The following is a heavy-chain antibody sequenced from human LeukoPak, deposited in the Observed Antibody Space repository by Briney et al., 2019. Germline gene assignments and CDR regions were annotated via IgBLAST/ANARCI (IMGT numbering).Heavy chain of an antibody. CDR2: ISSSSSTI. Sequence: GGSLRLSCAASGFTFSSYSMNWVRQAPGKGLEWVSYISSSSSTIYYADSVKGRFTISRDNAKNSLYLQMNSLRAEDTAVYYCARSYYDFWSGYGDAFDIWGQGTMVTVS. V-gene: IGHV3-48*01. J-gene: IGHJ3*02. CDR1: GFTFSSYS. CDR3: ARSYYDFWSGYGDAFDI. D-gene: IGHD3-3*01.